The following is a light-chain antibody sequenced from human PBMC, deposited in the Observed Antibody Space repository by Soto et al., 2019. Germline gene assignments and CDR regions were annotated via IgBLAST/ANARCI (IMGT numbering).Light chain of an antibody. Sequence: DMVMTQSPATLSVSPGERATLSCRASQSISTYLAWYQQKPGQAPRLLVYGASSRATGIPERFSGSVSETDFTLSISRLEPEDFAVYYCQHYGNSPLTFGQGTRLEIK. CDR2: GAS. V-gene: IGKV3-20*01. CDR1: QSISTY. J-gene: IGKJ5*01. CDR3: QHYGNSPLT.